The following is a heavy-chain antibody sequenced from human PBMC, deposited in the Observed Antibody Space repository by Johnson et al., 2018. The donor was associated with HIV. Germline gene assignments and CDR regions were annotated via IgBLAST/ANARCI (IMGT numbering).Heavy chain of an antibody. CDR3: AKSPGKDHGGNSGAFDI. J-gene: IGHJ3*02. V-gene: IGHV3-66*01. Sequence: VQLVESGGGLVQPGGSLRLSCAASGFTVSSNYMSWVRQAPGKGLEWVSVIYSGGSTYYADSVKGRFTLSRDSSKNTLYLQMNSLRAEDTAVYYCAKSPGKDHGGNSGAFDIWGQGTKVTVSS. CDR1: GFTVSSNY. D-gene: IGHD4-23*01. CDR2: IYSGGST.